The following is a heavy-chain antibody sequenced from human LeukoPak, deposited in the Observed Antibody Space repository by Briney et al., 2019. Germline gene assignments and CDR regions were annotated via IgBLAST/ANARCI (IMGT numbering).Heavy chain of an antibody. CDR1: GGSFSGYY. V-gene: IGHV4-34*01. CDR2: INHSGST. D-gene: IGHD3-22*01. Sequence: PSETLSLTCAVYGGSFSGYYWSWIRQPPGKGLEWIGEINHSGSTNYNPSLKSRVTISVDTSKNQFSLKLSSVTAADTAVYYCARHYYDSSGSPNFDYWGQGTLVTVSS. CDR3: ARHYYDSSGSPNFDY. J-gene: IGHJ4*02.